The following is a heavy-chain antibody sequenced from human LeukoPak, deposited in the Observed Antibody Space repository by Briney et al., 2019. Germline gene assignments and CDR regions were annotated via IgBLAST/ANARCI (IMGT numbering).Heavy chain of an antibody. V-gene: IGHV3-21*01. CDR1: GFTFSSYS. Sequence: PGGSLRLSCAASGFTFSSYSMNWVRQAPGKGLEWVSSISSSSSYIYYADPVKGRFTISRDNAKNSLYLQMNSLRAEDTAVYYCAGGPDHLPDYWGQGTLVTVSS. J-gene: IGHJ4*02. CDR2: ISSSSSYI. D-gene: IGHD1-14*01. CDR3: AGGPDHLPDY.